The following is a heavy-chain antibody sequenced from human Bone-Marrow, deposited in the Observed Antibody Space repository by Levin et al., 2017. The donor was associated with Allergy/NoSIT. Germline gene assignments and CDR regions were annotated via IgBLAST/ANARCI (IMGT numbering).Heavy chain of an antibody. CDR3: ARGSRGLTSVHYYYGIDV. CDR1: GASLSSNTYS. D-gene: IGHD4/OR15-4a*01. V-gene: IGHV4-39*07. Sequence: KSSETLSLSCTVSGASLSSNTYSWAWIRQPPGKGLEWIGDVDYSGSTDINPSLKSRVTISSDASQKQFSLRLTSVTAADTAVYYCARGSRGLTSVHYYYGIDVWGHGTTVTVSS. CDR2: VDYSGST. J-gene: IGHJ6*02.